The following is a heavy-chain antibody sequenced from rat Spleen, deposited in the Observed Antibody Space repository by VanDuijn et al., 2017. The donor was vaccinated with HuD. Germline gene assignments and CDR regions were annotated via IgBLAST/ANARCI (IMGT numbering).Heavy chain of an antibody. Sequence: EVQLVESGGGLVQPGRSLKLSCEASGFTFSSYGMAWVRQAPTKGLEWVASISTSGGSTYYRDSVKGRFTVSRDNAKSTLYLQMDSLRSEDTATYYCARETGYNSYFDNWGQGVMVTVSS. CDR2: ISTSGGST. J-gene: IGHJ2*01. V-gene: IGHV5S23*01. CDR1: GFTFSSYG. D-gene: IGHD1-4*01. CDR3: ARETGYNSYFDN.